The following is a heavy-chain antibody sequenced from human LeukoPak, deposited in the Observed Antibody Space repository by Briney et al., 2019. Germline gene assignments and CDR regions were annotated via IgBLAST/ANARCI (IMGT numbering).Heavy chain of an antibody. V-gene: IGHV1-24*01. J-gene: IGHJ4*02. CDR3: ATSPNWSDFPSDY. Sequence: ASVKVSCKVSGYTLTELSMQWVRQAPGKGLEWMGGFDPEEGETVYAQMFRGRVTMTEDTSTDTAYMELSSLRSEDTAVYYCATSPNWSDFPSDYWGQGTLVSVSS. D-gene: IGHD1-1*01. CDR1: GYTLTELS. CDR2: FDPEEGET.